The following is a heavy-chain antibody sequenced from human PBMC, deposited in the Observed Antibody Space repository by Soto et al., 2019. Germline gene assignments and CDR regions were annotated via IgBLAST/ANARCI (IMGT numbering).Heavy chain of an antibody. V-gene: IGHV1-3*01. D-gene: IGHD3-9*01. CDR3: ARDSRYYDILTGKGFDP. J-gene: IGHJ5*02. Sequence: KFQGRVTITRDTSASTAYMELSSLRSEDTAVYYCARDSRYYDILTGKGFDPWGQGTLVTVSS.